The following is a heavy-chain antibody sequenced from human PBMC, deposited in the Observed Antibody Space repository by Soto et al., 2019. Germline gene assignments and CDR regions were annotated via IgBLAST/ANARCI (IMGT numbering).Heavy chain of an antibody. V-gene: IGHV1-46*01. J-gene: IGHJ4*02. Sequence: QVQLVQSGAEVKKPGASVKVSCKASGYTFTSYYMHWVRQAPGQGLEWMGIINPSGGSTSYAQKFQGRVTTTRDTSTSTVYMELSSVRSEDTAMYYCARGHYDYVWGGDYWGQGTLVTVSS. D-gene: IGHD3-16*01. CDR3: ARGHYDYVWGGDY. CDR1: GYTFTSYY. CDR2: INPSGGST.